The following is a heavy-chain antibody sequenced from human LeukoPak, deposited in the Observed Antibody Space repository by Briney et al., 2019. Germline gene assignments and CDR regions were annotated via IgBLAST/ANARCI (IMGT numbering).Heavy chain of an antibody. Sequence: GGSLRLSCAASGFTFSSFSVNWVRQAPGKGLEWVSSISSSGTSTYYADSVKGRFTISRDNAKNSLYLQMNSLRAEDSAVYYCAKYLTARGPPYALDVWGQGTTVTVSS. CDR1: GFTFSSFS. J-gene: IGHJ6*02. CDR2: ISSSGTST. D-gene: IGHD1-14*01. V-gene: IGHV3-21*04. CDR3: AKYLTARGPPYALDV.